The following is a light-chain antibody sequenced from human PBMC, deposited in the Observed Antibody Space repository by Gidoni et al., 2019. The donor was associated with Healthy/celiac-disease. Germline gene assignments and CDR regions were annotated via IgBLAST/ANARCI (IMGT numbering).Light chain of an antibody. CDR2: DAS. Sequence: DIQMTQSPSSLSASVGDRVTITGQASQDISNYLNWYQQKPGKAPKLLIYDASNLETGVPSRFSGSGSGTDFTFTISSLQPEDIATYYCQQYDNLLITFGQGTRLEIK. J-gene: IGKJ5*01. V-gene: IGKV1-33*01. CDR3: QQYDNLLIT. CDR1: QDISNY.